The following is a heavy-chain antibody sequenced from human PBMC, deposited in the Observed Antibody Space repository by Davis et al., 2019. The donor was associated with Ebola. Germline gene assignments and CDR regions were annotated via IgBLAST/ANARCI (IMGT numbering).Heavy chain of an antibody. J-gene: IGHJ6*02. CDR1: GFTFSSYE. D-gene: IGHD4-17*01. CDR3: AREGTTVTSWGYYYYGMDV. V-gene: IGHV3-48*03. Sequence: PGGSLRLSCAASGFTFSSYEMNWVRQAPGKGLEWVSYISSSGSTIYYADSVKGRFTISRDNAKNSLYLQMNSLRAEDTAVYYCAREGTTVTSWGYYYYGMDVWGQGTTVTVSS. CDR2: ISSSGSTI.